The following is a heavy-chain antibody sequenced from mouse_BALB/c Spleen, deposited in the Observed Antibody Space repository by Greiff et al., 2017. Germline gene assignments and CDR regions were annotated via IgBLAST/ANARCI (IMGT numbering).Heavy chain of an antibody. CDR2: INPSTGYT. CDR1: GYTFTSYW. Sequence: VQLQQSGAELAKPGASVKMSCKASGYTFTSYWMHWVKQRPGQGLEWIGYINPSTGYTEYNQKFKDKATLTADKSSSTAYMQLSSLTSEDSAVYYCAREEDGNYWFAYWGQGTLVTVSA. D-gene: IGHD2-1*01. J-gene: IGHJ3*01. CDR3: AREEDGNYWFAY. V-gene: IGHV1-7*01.